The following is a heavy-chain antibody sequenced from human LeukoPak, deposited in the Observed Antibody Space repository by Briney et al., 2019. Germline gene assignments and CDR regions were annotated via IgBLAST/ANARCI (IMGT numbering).Heavy chain of an antibody. J-gene: IGHJ6*03. V-gene: IGHV1-18*01. CDR3: ARDIRLWFGELSLRYMDV. D-gene: IGHD3-10*01. CDR2: ITAYNGNT. CDR1: GYTFTSYG. Sequence: VASVKVSCKASGYTFTSYGISWVRQAPRQGLEWMGWITAYNGNTNYAQKLQGRVTMTTDTSTSTAYMELRSLRSDDTAVYYCARDIRLWFGELSLRYMDVWGKGTTVTISS.